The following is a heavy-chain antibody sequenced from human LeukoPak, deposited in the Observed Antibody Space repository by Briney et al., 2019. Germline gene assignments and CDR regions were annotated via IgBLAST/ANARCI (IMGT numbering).Heavy chain of an antibody. V-gene: IGHV4-59*01. CDR1: GGSISSYY. D-gene: IGHD3-22*01. J-gene: IGHJ4*02. CDR3: AGVRYDDSSGYYLMEYYFDY. Sequence: SETLSLTCTVSGGSISSYYWSWIRQPPAGGLEGRGDIYYSGGTNYNPSPKSRVTISLDTSKDQFSLNLSSVTAADTAVYYCAGVRYDDSSGYYLMEYYFDYWGQGTLVTVSS. CDR2: IYYSGGT.